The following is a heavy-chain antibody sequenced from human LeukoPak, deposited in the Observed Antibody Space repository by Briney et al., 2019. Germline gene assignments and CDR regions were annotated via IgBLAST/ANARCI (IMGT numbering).Heavy chain of an antibody. CDR2: ISGSGGRT. Sequence: GGSLRLSCAASGFTFSNYAMTWVRQVPGKGLEWVSIISGSGGRTYYADSVKGRFTISRDNPKNTLYLQMNTLRAEDTAVYYCAKKRGDITSSLAASDYWGQGALVTVSS. D-gene: IGHD2-15*01. V-gene: IGHV3-23*01. CDR3: AKKRGDITSSLAASDY. J-gene: IGHJ4*02. CDR1: GFTFSNYA.